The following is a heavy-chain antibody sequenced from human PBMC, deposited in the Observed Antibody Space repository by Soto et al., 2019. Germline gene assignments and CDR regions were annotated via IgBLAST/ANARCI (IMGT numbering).Heavy chain of an antibody. CDR3: AGGVLLWFGELPYDAFDI. V-gene: IGHV1-3*01. J-gene: IGHJ3*02. D-gene: IGHD3-10*01. CDR2: INAGNGNT. Sequence: QVQLVQSGAEVKKPGASVKVSCKASGYTFTSYAMHWVRQAPGQRLEWMGWINAGNGNTKYSQKFQGRVTITRDTSASTADMELSSLRSEDTAVYYCAGGVLLWFGELPYDAFDIWGQGTMVTVSS. CDR1: GYTFTSYA.